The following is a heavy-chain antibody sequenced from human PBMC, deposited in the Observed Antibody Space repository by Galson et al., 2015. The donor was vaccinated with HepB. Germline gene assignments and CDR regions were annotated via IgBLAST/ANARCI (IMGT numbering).Heavy chain of an antibody. CDR1: GYTFTTNG. CDR3: ARDRDYRFDY. J-gene: IGHJ4*02. V-gene: IGHV1-18*04. Sequence: SVKVSCKASGYTFTTNGISWVRQAPGQGLEWMGWVSANSGNTKYAQNLQGRVTLTRDTSTSTAYLELRSLRSDDTATYYCARDRDYRFDYWGQGTLVTVSS. D-gene: IGHD4/OR15-4a*01. CDR2: VSANSGNT.